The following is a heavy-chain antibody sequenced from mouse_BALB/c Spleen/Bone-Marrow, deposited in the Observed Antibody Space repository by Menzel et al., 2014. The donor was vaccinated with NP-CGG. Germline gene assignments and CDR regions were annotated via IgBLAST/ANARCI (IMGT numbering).Heavy chain of an antibody. CDR3: ARYSNYFDY. D-gene: IGHD2-5*01. Sequence: EVKLLESGPGLVKPSQTLSLTCTVTGISITPGNYRWSWIRQFPGNKLEWIGYIYYSGTITYNPSLTSRTTITRDTSKNQFFLEMNSLTAEDTATYYCARYSNYFDYWGQGTTLTVSS. CDR1: GISITPGNYR. J-gene: IGHJ2*01. V-gene: IGHV3-5*02. CDR2: IYYSGTI.